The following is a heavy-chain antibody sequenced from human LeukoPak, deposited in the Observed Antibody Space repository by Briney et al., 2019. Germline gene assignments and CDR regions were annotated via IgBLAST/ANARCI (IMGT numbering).Heavy chain of an antibody. V-gene: IGHV1-18*01. Sequence: ASVKVSCKASGYTFTSYGISWVRQAPGQGLEWMGWISAYNGNTNYAQKLQGRVTMTTDTSTSTAYMELRSLRSDDTAVYYCARDWDCSSTSCRDYWGQGTLVTVSS. CDR3: ARDWDCSSTSCRDY. CDR2: ISAYNGNT. D-gene: IGHD2-2*01. J-gene: IGHJ4*02. CDR1: GYTFTSYG.